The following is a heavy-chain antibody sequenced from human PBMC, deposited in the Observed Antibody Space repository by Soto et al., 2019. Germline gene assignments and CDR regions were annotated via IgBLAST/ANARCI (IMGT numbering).Heavy chain of an antibody. V-gene: IGHV3-30*18. J-gene: IGHJ3*02. Sequence: VGSLRLSCAASGFTFSSYGTHWVRQSPGKGLEWVAVISYDGSNKYYADSVKGRFTISRGNSKNTLYLQMNSLRAEDTAVYYCAKDFRRWLKLYAFDIWGQGTMVTVSS. CDR1: GFTFSSYG. CDR2: ISYDGSNK. D-gene: IGHD2-8*01. CDR3: AKDFRRWLKLYAFDI.